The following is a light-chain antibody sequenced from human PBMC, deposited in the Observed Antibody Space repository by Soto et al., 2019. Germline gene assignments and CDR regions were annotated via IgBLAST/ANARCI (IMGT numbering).Light chain of an antibody. Sequence: QPVLTQSPSASASLGASVKLTCTLSSGHSSYAIAWHQQQPEKGPRYLMKLNSDGNHRKGDGIPDRFSGSSSGAERYLTISSLQSEDESDYYCQTWGTGIRVVFGGGTKLTLL. CDR3: QTWGTGIRVV. CDR1: SGHSSYA. CDR2: LNSDGNH. V-gene: IGLV4-69*01. J-gene: IGLJ2*01.